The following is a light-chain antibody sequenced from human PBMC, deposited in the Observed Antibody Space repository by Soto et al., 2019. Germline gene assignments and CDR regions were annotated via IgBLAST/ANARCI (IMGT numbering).Light chain of an antibody. Sequence: QMTQSPSSLSASVGDSVTITCRASQGINNHLAWYRQKPGKVPELLIYGASTLQPGVPSRFSGSGSGTAFTLTITRLQPDDFAIYYCQNYDLDIGTFGQGTR. V-gene: IGKV1-27*01. CDR2: GAS. CDR3: QNYDLDIGT. CDR1: QGINNH. J-gene: IGKJ5*01.